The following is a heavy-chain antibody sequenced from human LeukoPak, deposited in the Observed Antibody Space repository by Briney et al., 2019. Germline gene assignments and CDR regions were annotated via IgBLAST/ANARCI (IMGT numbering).Heavy chain of an antibody. CDR1: GGSISSSY. V-gene: IGHV4-59*08. J-gene: IGHJ4*02. Sequence: KPSETLSLTCTVSGGSISSSYWGWIRQPPGEGPGWVGYIYYSGSTNYNPSLKSRVTISVDTSKNQFSLKLSSVTAADTALYYCARTTSSGWYSKTNFDYWGQGTLVTVSS. CDR3: ARTTSSGWYSKTNFDY. D-gene: IGHD6-19*01. CDR2: IYYSGST.